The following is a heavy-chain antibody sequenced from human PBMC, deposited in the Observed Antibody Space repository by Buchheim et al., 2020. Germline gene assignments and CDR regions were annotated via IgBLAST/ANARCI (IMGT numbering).Heavy chain of an antibody. V-gene: IGHV3-23*01. J-gene: IGHJ4*02. Sequence: EVQLLESGGGLVQPGGSLRLSCAASGFTFSIYAMSWVRQAPGKGLEWVSAISGSGGSTYYADSVKGRFTISRDNSKNTLYLQRKSLKDEETAVYYSAKDSSHYYDSSGYYYALVGFDYWGQGTL. CDR3: AKDSSHYYDSSGYYYALVGFDY. CDR1: GFTFSIYA. D-gene: IGHD3-22*01. CDR2: ISGSGGST.